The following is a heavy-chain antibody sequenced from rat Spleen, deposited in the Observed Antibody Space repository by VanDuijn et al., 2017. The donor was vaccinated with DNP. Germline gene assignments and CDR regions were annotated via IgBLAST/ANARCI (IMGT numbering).Heavy chain of an antibody. Sequence: EVQLVESGGGLVQPGRSLKLSCLASGFTFSNYGMNWIRQAPGKGLEWIASISSTSGFISYADTVRGRFTISRENAKNTLFLQMTSLRSEDTALYYCAGWSPFDYWGQGVMVTVSS. D-gene: IGHD1-12*02. V-gene: IGHV5-34*01. CDR3: AGWSPFDY. CDR1: GFTFSNYG. CDR2: ISSTSGFI. J-gene: IGHJ2*01.